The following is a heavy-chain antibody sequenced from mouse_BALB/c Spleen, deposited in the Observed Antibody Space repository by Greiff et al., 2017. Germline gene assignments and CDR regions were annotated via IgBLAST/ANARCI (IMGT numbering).Heavy chain of an antibody. CDR2: IYPGDGDT. Sequence: SGAELARPGASVKLSCKASGYTFTSYWMQWVKQRPGQGLEWIGAIYPGDGDTRYTQKFKGKATLTADKSSSTAYMQLSSLASEDSAVYYCARSSYDWYFDVWGAGTTVTVSS. CDR3: ARSSYDWYFDV. J-gene: IGHJ1*01. D-gene: IGHD1-1*01. CDR1: GYTFTSYW. V-gene: IGHV1-87*01.